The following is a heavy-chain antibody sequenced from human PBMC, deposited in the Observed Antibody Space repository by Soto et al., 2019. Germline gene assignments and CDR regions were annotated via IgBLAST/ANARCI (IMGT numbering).Heavy chain of an antibody. Sequence: VGSLSPSCAASGITISSNGLGWVRQAPGRGLEWVASIKNDGSEKYYMDSLKGRFTISRDNALNSLYLQMNSLRAEDTAVYFCVTGYHSDYWGQGTLVTVSS. CDR3: VTGYHSDY. CDR1: GITISSNG. CDR2: IKNDGSEK. J-gene: IGHJ4*02. D-gene: IGHD5-18*01. V-gene: IGHV3-7*03.